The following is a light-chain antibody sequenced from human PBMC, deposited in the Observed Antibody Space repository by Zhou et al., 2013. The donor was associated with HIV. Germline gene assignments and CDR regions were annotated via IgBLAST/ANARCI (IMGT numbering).Light chain of an antibody. J-gene: IGKJ2*01. V-gene: IGKV3-11*01. CDR1: QSIGSY. Sequence: DIVLTQSPATLSLSPGERATVSCRASQSIGSYLAWYQHKPGQAPRLLLYDASYRAIGTPGRFSGSGSGTDFTLTISSLQPEDFAVYYCQQRRNWPVTFGQGTKLEI. CDR2: DAS. CDR3: QQRRNWPVT.